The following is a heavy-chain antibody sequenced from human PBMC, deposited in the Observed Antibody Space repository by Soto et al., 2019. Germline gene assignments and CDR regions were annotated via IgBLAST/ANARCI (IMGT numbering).Heavy chain of an antibody. V-gene: IGHV4-34*01. CDR1: GGSFSGYY. CDR2: INHSGST. J-gene: IGHJ3*02. D-gene: IGHD3-10*01. Sequence: SETLSLTCAVYGGSFSGYYWSWIRQPPGKGLEWIGEINHSGSTNYNPSLKSRVTISVDTSKNQFSLKLSSVTAADTAVYYCARRSYYGSGAGYAFDIWGQGTMVT. CDR3: ARRSYYGSGAGYAFDI.